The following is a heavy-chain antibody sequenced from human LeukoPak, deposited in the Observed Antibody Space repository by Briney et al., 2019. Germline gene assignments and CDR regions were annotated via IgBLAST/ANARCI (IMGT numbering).Heavy chain of an antibody. J-gene: IGHJ4*02. CDR3: ARARGHTEFDY. CDR2: IDWDDDK. V-gene: IGHV2-70*11. Sequence: SGPTLVNPIPTLTLTCTFSGFSLSTRGMCVSWIRQPPGKALEWLSRIDWDDDKYYITSLKTRLTISKGTSKNQVVLTMTNVDPVDTATYYCARARGHTEFDYWGQGTLVTVSS. CDR1: GFSLSTRGMC.